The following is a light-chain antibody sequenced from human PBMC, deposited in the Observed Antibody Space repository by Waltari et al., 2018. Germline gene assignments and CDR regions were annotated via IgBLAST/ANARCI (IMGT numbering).Light chain of an antibody. CDR3: QSYDSSLSGYV. CDR2: GIT. Sequence: QSVLTQPPSVSGAPGQRVTISCTGSSSNIGADYDVHWYQQLPGTAPKLLILGITNRPSGVPDRFSGSKSDTSASLAITGLQAEDEADYYCQSYDSSLSGYVFGTGTKVTVL. CDR1: SSNIGADYD. J-gene: IGLJ1*01. V-gene: IGLV1-40*01.